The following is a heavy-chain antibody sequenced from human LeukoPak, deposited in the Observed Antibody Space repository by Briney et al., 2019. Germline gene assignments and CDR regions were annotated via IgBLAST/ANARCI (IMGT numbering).Heavy chain of an antibody. J-gene: IGHJ4*02. CDR2: IKGGGGDP. V-gene: IGHV3-23*01. D-gene: IGHD2-21*02. CDR1: GFTFNTYA. Sequence: GGSLRLSCVDSGFTFNTYAMGWVRQSPGRGLEWVSSIKGGGGDPFYADSVKGRFTISRDNSENTLFLQLNSLRAEDSAVYYCAQGGHDFNPFYCWGQGTLVTVSS. CDR3: AQGGHDFNPFYC.